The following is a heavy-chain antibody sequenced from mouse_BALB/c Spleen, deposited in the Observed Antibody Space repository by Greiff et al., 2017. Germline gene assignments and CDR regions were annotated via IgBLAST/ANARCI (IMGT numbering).Heavy chain of an antibody. D-gene: IGHD2-14*01. CDR3: ARTKVRRGYWYFDV. V-gene: IGHV3-2*02. J-gene: IGHJ1*01. CDR1: GYSITSDYA. CDR2: ISYSGST. Sequence: EVKLQESGPGLVKPSQSLSLTCTVTGYSITSDYAWNWIRQFPGNKLEWMGYISYSGSTSYNPSLKSRISITRDTSKNQFFLQLNSVTTEDTATYYCARTKVRRGYWYFDVWGAGTTVTVSS.